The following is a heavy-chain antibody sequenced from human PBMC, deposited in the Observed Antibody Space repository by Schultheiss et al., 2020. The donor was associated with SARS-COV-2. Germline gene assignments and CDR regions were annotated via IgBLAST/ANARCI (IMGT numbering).Heavy chain of an antibody. V-gene: IGHV3-13*01. CDR3: ARDLVPAVGVVIPGMDV. CDR1: GFTFSSYD. CDR2: IGTAGDT. D-gene: IGHD3-3*01. Sequence: GGSLRLSCAASGFTFSSYDMHWVRQATGKGLEWVSAIGTAGDTYYPGSVKGRFTISRDNSKNTLYLQMNSLRAEDTAVYYCARDLVPAVGVVIPGMDVWGQGTTVTVSS. J-gene: IGHJ6*02.